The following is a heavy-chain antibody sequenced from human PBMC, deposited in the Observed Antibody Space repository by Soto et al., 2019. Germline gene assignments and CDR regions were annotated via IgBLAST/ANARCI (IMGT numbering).Heavy chain of an antibody. D-gene: IGHD5-18*01. V-gene: IGHV3-23*01. Sequence: EVQLLESGGGLVQPGGSLRLSCAASGFTFSSYAMSWVRQAPGKGLEWVSAISGSGGSTYYADSVKGRFTISRDNSKNTLHLQTNSLRAEDTAVYYCAKVTPRIQLWLGYFDYWGQGTLVTVSS. CDR2: ISGSGGST. CDR3: AKVTPRIQLWLGYFDY. CDR1: GFTFSSYA. J-gene: IGHJ4*02.